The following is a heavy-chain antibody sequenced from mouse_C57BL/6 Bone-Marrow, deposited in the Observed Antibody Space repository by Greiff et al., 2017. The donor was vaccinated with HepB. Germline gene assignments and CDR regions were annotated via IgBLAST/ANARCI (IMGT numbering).Heavy chain of an antibody. CDR1: GFSFNTYA. D-gene: IGHD1-1*01. CDR3: VRQVVAMDWYFDV. CDR2: IRSKSNNYAT. Sequence: GGGLVQPKGSLKLSCAASGFSFNTYAMNWVRQAPGKGLEWVARIRSKSNNYATYYADSVKDRFTISRDNSESMLYLQMNNLKTEDTAMYYCVRQVVAMDWYFDVWGTGTTVTVSS. V-gene: IGHV10-1*01. J-gene: IGHJ1*03.